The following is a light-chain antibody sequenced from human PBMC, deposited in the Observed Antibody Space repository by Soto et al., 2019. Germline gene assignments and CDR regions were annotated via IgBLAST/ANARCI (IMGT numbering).Light chain of an antibody. V-gene: IGKV1-39*01. Sequence: DIQMTQSPSSLSASVGDRVNITCRASQSISSYLNWYQQKPGKAPKLLIYAASSLQSGVPSRFSGSGSGTDFTLTISSLQPEDFATYYCQQSYSTPLITFGGGTKVDIK. CDR1: QSISSY. J-gene: IGKJ4*01. CDR3: QQSYSTPLIT. CDR2: AAS.